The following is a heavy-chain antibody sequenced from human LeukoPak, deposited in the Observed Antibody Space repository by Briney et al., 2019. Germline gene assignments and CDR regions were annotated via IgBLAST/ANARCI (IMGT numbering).Heavy chain of an antibody. D-gene: IGHD3-22*01. J-gene: IGHJ4*02. CDR2: INPNSGGT. CDR1: GYTFTTYH. V-gene: IGHV1-2*06. Sequence: ASVRASCKASGYTFTTYHIHWVRQAPGQGLEWMGRINPNSGGTIYAQKFQGRVTMTTDRSITTAYMELSSLRSDDTAFYYCARMHYYYDRSYYTLDYWGQGTLVTVSS. CDR3: ARMHYYYDRSYYTLDY.